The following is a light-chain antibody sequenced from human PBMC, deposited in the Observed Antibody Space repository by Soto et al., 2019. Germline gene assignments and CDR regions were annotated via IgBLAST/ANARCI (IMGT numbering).Light chain of an antibody. Sequence: DIQMTQSPTFLSASVGDRVTITCRASLSISSYLAWYHQKPGQAPKLLIYQASTLETGVPSRISGSGSGTEFTLTISSLQPDDFATYHCQQYNTYPFTFGQGTKLEI. CDR3: QQYNTYPFT. V-gene: IGKV1-5*03. J-gene: IGKJ2*01. CDR1: LSISSY. CDR2: QAS.